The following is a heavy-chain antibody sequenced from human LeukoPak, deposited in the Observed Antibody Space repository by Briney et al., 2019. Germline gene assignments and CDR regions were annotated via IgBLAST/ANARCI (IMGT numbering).Heavy chain of an antibody. J-gene: IGHJ6*02. Sequence: SETLSLTCTVSGGSISGGSYYWSWIRQPAGKGLEWIGRIYTSGSTNYNPSLKSRVTISLDTSKNQFSLRLSSVTAADTAVYYCAREERSTMYGMDVWGQGTTVTVSS. CDR2: IYTSGST. V-gene: IGHV4-61*02. D-gene: IGHD3-10*01. CDR1: GGSISGGSYY. CDR3: AREERSTMYGMDV.